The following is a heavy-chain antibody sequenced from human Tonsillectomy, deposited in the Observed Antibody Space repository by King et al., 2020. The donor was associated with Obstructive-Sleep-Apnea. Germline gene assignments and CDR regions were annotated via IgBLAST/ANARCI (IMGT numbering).Heavy chain of an antibody. CDR1: GFTFGAYA. CDR2: IRSNVYGGGTT. D-gene: IGHD3-10*01. CDR3: ARAWTITMVQGPVEY. J-gene: IGHJ4*02. Sequence: EVQLVESGGGLVQPGRSLRLSCTASGFTFGAYAMSWFRQAPGKGLEWIGFIRSNVYGGGTTEYAASMKDRFTISRDDSERIAYLHMNSLKTEDTAVYYCARAWTITMVQGPVEYWGQGTLVIVSS. V-gene: IGHV3-49*03.